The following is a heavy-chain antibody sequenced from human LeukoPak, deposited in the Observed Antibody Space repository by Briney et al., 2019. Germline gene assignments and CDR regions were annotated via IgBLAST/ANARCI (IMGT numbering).Heavy chain of an antibody. CDR2: IIPNSGGT. V-gene: IGHV1-2*02. Sequence: GASVKVSCKASEYTFTGFYMHWVRQAPGQGLEWMGWIIPNSGGTNYAQKFQGRVTITADKSTSTAYMELSSLRSEDTAVYYCAREVTVVNAFDIWGQGTMVTVSS. D-gene: IGHD4-23*01. CDR3: AREVTVVNAFDI. J-gene: IGHJ3*02. CDR1: EYTFTGFY.